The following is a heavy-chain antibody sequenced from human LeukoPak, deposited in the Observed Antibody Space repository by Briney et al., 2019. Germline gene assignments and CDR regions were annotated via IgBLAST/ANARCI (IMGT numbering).Heavy chain of an antibody. Sequence: GASVKVSCKASGYTFTSYGISWVRQAPGQGLEWMGWISAYNGNTNYPQKLQGRVTMTTDTSTSTAYMELRSLRSDDTAVYYCARGINIVVVPAARYYFDYWGQGTLVTVSS. CDR3: ARGINIVVVPAARYYFDY. V-gene: IGHV1-18*01. D-gene: IGHD2-2*01. CDR1: GYTFTSYG. J-gene: IGHJ4*02. CDR2: ISAYNGNT.